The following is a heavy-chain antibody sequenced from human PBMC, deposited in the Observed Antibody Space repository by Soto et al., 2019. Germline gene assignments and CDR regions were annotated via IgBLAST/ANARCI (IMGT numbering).Heavy chain of an antibody. J-gene: IGHJ4*02. D-gene: IGHD2-15*01. CDR2: IYYSGST. CDR1: GGSISSYY. CDR3: ARHWDGGGSVDY. Sequence: SETLSLTCTVSGGSISSYYWSWIRQPPGKGLEWIGYIYYSGSTNYNPSLKSRVTISVETSKNQFSLKLSSVTAADTAVYYCARHWDGGGSVDYWGQGTLVTVSS. V-gene: IGHV4-59*08.